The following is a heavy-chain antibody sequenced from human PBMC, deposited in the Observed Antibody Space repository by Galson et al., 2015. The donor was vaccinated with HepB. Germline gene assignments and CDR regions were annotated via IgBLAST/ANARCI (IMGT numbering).Heavy chain of an antibody. Sequence: SLRLSCAASGSPFSNYAMHWVRQTPGKGLEWMTVILHDAHNRYYADSVEGRFTVSRDNSKNAVYLQMHSLRPEDTAIYYCARRAGASGGFSFDYWGQGSLVTVSS. CDR3: ARRAGASGGFSFDY. V-gene: IGHV3-30*04. CDR2: ILHDAHNR. J-gene: IGHJ4*02. CDR1: GSPFSNYA. D-gene: IGHD3-16*01.